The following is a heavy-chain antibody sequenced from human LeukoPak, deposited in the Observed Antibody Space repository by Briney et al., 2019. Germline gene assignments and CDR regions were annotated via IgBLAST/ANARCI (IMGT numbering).Heavy chain of an antibody. CDR3: ARDSTVVVPAAISFDY. V-gene: IGHV3-48*01. D-gene: IGHD2-2*01. CDR1: GFTFSSYS. Sequence: GGSLRLSCAASGFTFSSYSMNWVRQAPGKGLEWVSYISSSSTIYYADSVKGRFTISRDNAKNSLYLQTNSLRAEDTAVYYCARDSTVVVPAAISFDYWGQGTLVTVSS. J-gene: IGHJ4*02. CDR2: ISSSSTI.